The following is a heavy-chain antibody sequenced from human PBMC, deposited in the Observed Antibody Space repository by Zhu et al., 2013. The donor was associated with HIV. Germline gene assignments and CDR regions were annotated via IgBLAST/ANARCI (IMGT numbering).Heavy chain of an antibody. J-gene: IGHJ5*02. D-gene: IGHD3-22*01. CDR1: GGTFSSYG. CDR3: ARDRLISMKVVRPWFDP. V-gene: IGHV1-69*12. CDR2: IIPMFGIP. Sequence: QVQLVQSGAEVKKPGSSVKVSCKASGGTFSSYGINWVRQAPGQGLEWMAWIIPMFGIPNYAQRFQGRVTITADESTSTAYMELSSLRSQDTAVYFCARDRLISMKVVRPWFDPWGQGTLVTVSS.